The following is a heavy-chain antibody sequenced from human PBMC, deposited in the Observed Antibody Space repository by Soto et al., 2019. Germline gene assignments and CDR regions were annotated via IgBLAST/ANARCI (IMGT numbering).Heavy chain of an antibody. CDR3: ARGPWGSSGWYYYYYGMDV. D-gene: IGHD6-19*01. J-gene: IGHJ6*02. CDR2: INPNSGGT. Sequence: ASVKVSCKASGYTFTGYYMHWVRQAPGQGLEWMGWINPNSGGTNYAQKFQGWVSMTRDTSISTAYMELSRLRSDDTAVYYCARGPWGSSGWYYYYYGMDVWGQGTTVTVSS. V-gene: IGHV1-2*04. CDR1: GYTFTGYY.